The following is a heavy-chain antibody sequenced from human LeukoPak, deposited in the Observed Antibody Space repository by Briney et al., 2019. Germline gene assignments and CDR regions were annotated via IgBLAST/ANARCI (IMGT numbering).Heavy chain of an antibody. CDR2: VNHRGNT. Sequence: SETLSLTCAVYGTSFSGYFWTWIRQSPGKGLEWIGEVNHRGNTSYNPSLKSRVTISADTSNNQFSLKLTAVTAADTAVYYCARPDGSGSYDYWFDPWGQGTLVTVSS. D-gene: IGHD3-10*01. CDR1: GTSFSGYF. V-gene: IGHV4-34*01. CDR3: ARPDGSGSYDYWFDP. J-gene: IGHJ5*02.